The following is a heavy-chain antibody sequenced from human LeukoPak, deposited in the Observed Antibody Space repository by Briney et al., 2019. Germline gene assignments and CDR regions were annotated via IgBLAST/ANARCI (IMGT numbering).Heavy chain of an antibody. CDR1: GFTFSSYA. D-gene: IGHD1-26*01. CDR2: ISYDGSNK. CDR3: ARDRATGDYYYYYGMDV. Sequence: GGSLRLSCAASGFTFSSYAMSWVRQAPGKGLEWVAVISYDGSNKYYADSVKGRFTISRDNSKNTLYLQMNSLRAEDTAVYYCARDRATGDYYYYYGMDVWGQGTTVTVSS. V-gene: IGHV3-30*04. J-gene: IGHJ6*02.